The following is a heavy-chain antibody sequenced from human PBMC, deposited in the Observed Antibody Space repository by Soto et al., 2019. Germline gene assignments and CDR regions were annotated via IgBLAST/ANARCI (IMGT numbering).Heavy chain of an antibody. CDR1: GGTFSSYA. J-gene: IGHJ6*02. Sequence: GASVKVSCKASGGTFSSYAISWVRQAPGQGLEWMGGIMPIFGTANYAQKFQGRVTITADESTSTAYMELSSLRSEDTAVYYCARDVAARRYYYGMDVWGQGTTVTVSS. CDR3: ARDVAARRYYYGMDV. CDR2: IMPIFGTA. D-gene: IGHD6-6*01. V-gene: IGHV1-69*13.